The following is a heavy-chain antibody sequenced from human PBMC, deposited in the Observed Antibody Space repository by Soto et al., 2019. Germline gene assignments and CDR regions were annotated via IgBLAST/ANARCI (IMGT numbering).Heavy chain of an antibody. V-gene: IGHV1-69*01. CDR1: GGTFSNYA. D-gene: IGHD3-10*01. Sequence: QVQLVQSGAEVKRPGSSVKVACKASGGTFSNYAINWVRQAPGHGREWMGDIAPMFGKANYAQKFQGRVTITEEESTRTAYMELRGLTSADTALYYCAREVQVHTPVFDHWGQGTLVTVSS. CDR3: AREVQVHTPVFDH. CDR2: IAPMFGKA. J-gene: IGHJ4*02.